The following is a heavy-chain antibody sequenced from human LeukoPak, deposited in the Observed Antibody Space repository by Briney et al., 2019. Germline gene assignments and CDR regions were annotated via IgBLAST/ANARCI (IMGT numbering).Heavy chain of an antibody. D-gene: IGHD2-2*02. CDR2: INHSGST. V-gene: IGHV4-34*01. Sequence: SETLSLTCAVHGGSFSGYYWSWIRQPPGKGLEWIGEINHSGSTNYNPSLKSRVTISVDTSKNQFSLKLSSVTAADTAVYYCAREGCSSTSCYTHDAFDIWGQGTMVTVSS. J-gene: IGHJ3*02. CDR3: AREGCSSTSCYTHDAFDI. CDR1: GGSFSGYY.